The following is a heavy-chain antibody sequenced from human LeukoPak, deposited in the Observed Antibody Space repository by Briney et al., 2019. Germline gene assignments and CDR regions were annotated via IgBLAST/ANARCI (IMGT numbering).Heavy chain of an antibody. CDR2: IYYSGST. J-gene: IGHJ5*02. V-gene: IGHV4-39*01. D-gene: IGHD6-19*01. Sequence: PSETLSLTCTVSGGSISSSSYYWGWIRQPPGKGLEWIGSIYYSGSTYYNPSLKSRVTISVDTSKNQFSLKLSSVTAADTAVYYCASSEHVAGTAGGVNWFDPWGQGTLVTVSS. CDR3: ASSEHVAGTAGGVNWFDP. CDR1: GGSISSSSYY.